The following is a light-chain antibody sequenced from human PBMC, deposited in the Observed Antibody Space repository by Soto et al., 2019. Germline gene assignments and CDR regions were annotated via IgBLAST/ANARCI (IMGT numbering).Light chain of an antibody. J-gene: IGLJ2*01. V-gene: IGLV2-8*01. Sequence: QSALTQPPSASGSLGQSVTISCTGTSSDVGSSEYVSWYQQHPGKAPKLMIYQVSKRPSGVPDRFSGSRSGNTASLTVSGLQAEDEADYYCTSYTTSYIFVLGGGTKLPS. CDR3: TSYTTSYIFV. CDR1: SSDVGSSEY. CDR2: QVS.